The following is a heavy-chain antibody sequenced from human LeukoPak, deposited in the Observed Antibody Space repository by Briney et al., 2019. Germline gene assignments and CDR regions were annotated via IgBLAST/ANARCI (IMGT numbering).Heavy chain of an antibody. D-gene: IGHD6-13*01. CDR2: IKEDGSDT. J-gene: IGHJ4*02. Sequence: GGSLRLSCAASGFSFSSFPINWVRQTPGKGLEWVANIKEDGSDTYYVDSVKGRFTISRDNAKNSLHLQMHSLRAEDTAVYYCARDWGAAGLWDYWGQGTLVTVSS. CDR1: GFSFSSFP. CDR3: ARDWGAAGLWDY. V-gene: IGHV3-7*05.